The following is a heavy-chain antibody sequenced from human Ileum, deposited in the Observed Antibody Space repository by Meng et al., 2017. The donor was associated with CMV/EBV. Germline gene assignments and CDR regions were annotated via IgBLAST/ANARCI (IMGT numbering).Heavy chain of an antibody. Sequence: KASGGTFSSYAISWVRQAPGQGLEWMGGIIPIFGTANYAQKFQGRVTITTDESTSTAYMELSSLRSEDTAVYYCARSSDFGVVFDYWGQGTLVTVSS. V-gene: IGHV1-69*05. CDR3: ARSSDFGVVFDY. D-gene: IGHD3-3*01. J-gene: IGHJ4*02. CDR2: IIPIFGTA. CDR1: GGTFSSYA.